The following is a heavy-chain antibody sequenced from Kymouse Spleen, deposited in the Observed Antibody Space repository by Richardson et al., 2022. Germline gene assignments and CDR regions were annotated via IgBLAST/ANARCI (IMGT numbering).Heavy chain of an antibody. CDR2: INHSGST. CDR3: ARGPYSSSSGYYGMDV. D-gene: IGHD6-6*01. J-gene: IGHJ6*02. CDR1: GGSFSGYY. Sequence: QVQLQQWGAGLLKPSETLSLTCAVYGGSFSGYYWSWIRQPPGKGLEWIGEINHSGSTNYNPSLKSRVTISVDTSKNQFSLKLSSVTAADTAVYYCARGPYSSSSGYYGMDVWGQGTTVTVSS. V-gene: IGHV4-34*01.